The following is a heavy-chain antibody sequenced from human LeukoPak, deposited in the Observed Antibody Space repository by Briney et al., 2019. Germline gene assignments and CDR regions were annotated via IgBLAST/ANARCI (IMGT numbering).Heavy chain of an antibody. CDR3: AKEVHYYDSSDYFPLGY. J-gene: IGHJ4*02. Sequence: ASVKVSCKASGYTFTGYYMHWVRQAPGQGLEWMGWVNPNSGGTNYAQKFQGRVTMTRDTSISTAYMELSRLTSDDTAVYYCAKEVHYYDSSDYFPLGYWGQGTLITVSS. CDR2: VNPNSGGT. CDR1: GYTFTGYY. V-gene: IGHV1-2*02. D-gene: IGHD3-22*01.